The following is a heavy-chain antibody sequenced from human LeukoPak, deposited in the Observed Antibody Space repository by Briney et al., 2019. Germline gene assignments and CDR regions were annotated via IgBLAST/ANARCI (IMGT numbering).Heavy chain of an antibody. CDR3: VKDRCDRTTCPEV. CDR2: ISGSGDST. V-gene: IGHV3-23*01. J-gene: IGHJ4*02. CDR1: GFTFSTYA. Sequence: PGGSLRLSCTASGFTFSTYAMSWVRQAPGEGLEWVSVISGSGDSTYSDSVKGRFTISRDNSKNTLHLQMSSLRAEDAALYYCVKDRCDRTTCPEVWGQGTLVTVPS. D-gene: IGHD2-2*01.